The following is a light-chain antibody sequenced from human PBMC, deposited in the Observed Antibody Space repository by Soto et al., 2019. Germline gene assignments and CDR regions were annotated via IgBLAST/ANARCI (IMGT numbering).Light chain of an antibody. CDR3: QQREDWPRA. Sequence: EIVLTQSPATLALSPVERATLSCRASQSVGDYLGWYQEKPGQAPRILIYDASQRDTGVPARFSASWSGTDFTLPLSRLEPEDFAIYYCQQREDWPRAFGGGTKVDIK. J-gene: IGKJ4*01. CDR2: DAS. V-gene: IGKV3-11*01. CDR1: QSVGDY.